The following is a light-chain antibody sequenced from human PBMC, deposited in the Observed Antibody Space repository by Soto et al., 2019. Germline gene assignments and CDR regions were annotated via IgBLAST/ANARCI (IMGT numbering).Light chain of an antibody. CDR1: QGIGNY. J-gene: IGKJ4*01. CDR2: AAS. CDR3: QQLNSYSPRLI. Sequence: IQLTQSPSSLSASVGDRVTITCRASQGIGNYLAWYQQKPGKAPKLLIYAASTLESGVPSRFSGSGSGTDFTLTISCLQPEDFATYYCQQLNSYSPRLIFGGGTTVEIK. V-gene: IGKV1-9*01.